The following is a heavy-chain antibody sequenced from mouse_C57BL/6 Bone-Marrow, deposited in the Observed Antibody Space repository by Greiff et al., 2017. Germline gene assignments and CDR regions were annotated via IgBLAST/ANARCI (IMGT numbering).Heavy chain of an antibody. CDR1: GFNIKDDY. CDR2: IDPENGDT. D-gene: IGHD2-1*01. J-gene: IGHJ4*01. Sequence: EVKLVESGAELVRPGASVKLSCTASGFNIKDDYMHWVKQRPEQGLEWIGWIDPENGDTEYASKFQGKATITADTSSNTAYLQLSSLTSEDTAVYYCTTIYYGNYGAMDYWGRGTSVTVSS. V-gene: IGHV14-4*01. CDR3: TTIYYGNYGAMDY.